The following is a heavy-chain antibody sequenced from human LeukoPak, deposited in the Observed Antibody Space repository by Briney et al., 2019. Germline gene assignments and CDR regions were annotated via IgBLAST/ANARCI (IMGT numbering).Heavy chain of an antibody. D-gene: IGHD3-10*01. CDR3: AIPYYYGSGSWLY. CDR1: GGSISSSSYY. J-gene: IGHJ4*02. V-gene: IGHV4-39*01. CDR2: LYLSGST. Sequence: KSSETLSLTYTVSGGSISSSSYYWGWIRQPPGKGLEWIGSLYLSGSTFYNPSLKSRVTISVDTSKNQFSLKLNSVTAADTAVYYCAIPYYYGSGSWLYWRQGTLVTVSS.